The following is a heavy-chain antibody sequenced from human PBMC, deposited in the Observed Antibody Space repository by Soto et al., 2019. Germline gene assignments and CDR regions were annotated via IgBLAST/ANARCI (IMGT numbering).Heavy chain of an antibody. CDR3: AKVAVGATVGYFDY. Sequence: PGGSLRLSCAGSGFTFSSNAMSWVRQAPGKGLEWVSVISGSGVSTYYADSVKGRFTTSRDNSKNTLYLQMNGLRAEDTAVYYCAKVAVGATVGYFDYRGHGTLVTV. CDR2: ISGSGVST. J-gene: IGHJ4*01. V-gene: IGHV3-23*01. D-gene: IGHD1-26*01. CDR1: GFTFSSNA.